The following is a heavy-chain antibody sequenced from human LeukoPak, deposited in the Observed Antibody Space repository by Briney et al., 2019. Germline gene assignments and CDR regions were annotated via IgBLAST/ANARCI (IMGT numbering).Heavy chain of an antibody. CDR1: GGSISSYY. CDR2: IYTSGST. D-gene: IGHD4-17*01. CDR3: ARQYDYGDYGWFDP. J-gene: IGHJ5*02. Sequence: SETLSLTCTVSGGSISSYYWSWIRQPAGKGLDWIGRIYTSGSTNYNPSLKSRVTMSVDTSKNQFSLKLSSVTAADTAVYYCARQYDYGDYGWFDPWGQGTLVTVSS. V-gene: IGHV4-4*07.